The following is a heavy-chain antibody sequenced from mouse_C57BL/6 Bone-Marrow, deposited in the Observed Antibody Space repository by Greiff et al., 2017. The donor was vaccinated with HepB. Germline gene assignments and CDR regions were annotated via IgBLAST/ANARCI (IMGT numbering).Heavy chain of an antibody. D-gene: IGHD2-3*01. Sequence: EVQVVESGGGLVKPGGSLKLSCAASGFTFSDYGMHWVRQAPEKGLEWVAYISSGSSTIYYADTVKGRFTISRDNAKNTLFLQMTSLRSEDTAMYYCARIVWYDGYPCDYWGQGTTLTVSS. V-gene: IGHV5-17*01. J-gene: IGHJ2*01. CDR2: ISSGSSTI. CDR3: ARIVWYDGYPCDY. CDR1: GFTFSDYG.